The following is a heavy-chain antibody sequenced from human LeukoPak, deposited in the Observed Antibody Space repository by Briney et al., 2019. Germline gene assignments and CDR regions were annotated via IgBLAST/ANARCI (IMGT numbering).Heavy chain of an antibody. V-gene: IGHV3-9*01. J-gene: IGHJ4*02. CDR1: GFTFDDYA. CDR2: ISWNSGST. Sequence: PGGSLRLSCAASGFTFDDYAMHWVRQAPGKGLEWVSGISWNSGSTGYADSVKGQFTISRDNAKNSLYLQMNSLRAEDTALYYCAKDILTAAAGSFDYWGQGTLVTVSS. D-gene: IGHD6-13*01. CDR3: AKDILTAAAGSFDY.